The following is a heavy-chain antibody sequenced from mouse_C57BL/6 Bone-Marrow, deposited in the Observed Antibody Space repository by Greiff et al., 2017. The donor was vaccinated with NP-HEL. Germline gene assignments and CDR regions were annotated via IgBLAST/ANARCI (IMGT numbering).Heavy chain of an antibody. Sequence: EVKVVESGGGLVQPKGSLKLSCAASGFTFNTYAMHWVRQAPGKGVEWVARIRSKSSNYATYYADSVKDRFTISRDDSQSMLYLQMNNLKTEDTAMYYCVREGQYGSSRGWYFDVWGTGTTVTVSS. J-gene: IGHJ1*03. V-gene: IGHV10-3*01. D-gene: IGHD1-1*01. CDR1: GFTFNTYA. CDR3: VREGQYGSSRGWYFDV. CDR2: IRSKSSNYAT.